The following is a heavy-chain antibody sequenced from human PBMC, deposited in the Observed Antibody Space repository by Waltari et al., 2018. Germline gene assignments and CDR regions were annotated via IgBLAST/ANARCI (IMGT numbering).Heavy chain of an antibody. J-gene: IGHJ5*02. Sequence: QVQLQESGPGLVKPSETLSLTCAVSGYSISSGYYWGWTRQPPGTGLEWIGSIYHSGSTYYNPSLKSRVTISVDTSKNQFSLKLSSVTAADTAVYYCARHVLKMYYDFWSGYRFDPWGQGTLVTVSS. CDR2: IYHSGST. D-gene: IGHD3-3*01. V-gene: IGHV4-38-2*01. CDR3: ARHVLKMYYDFWSGYRFDP. CDR1: GYSISSGYY.